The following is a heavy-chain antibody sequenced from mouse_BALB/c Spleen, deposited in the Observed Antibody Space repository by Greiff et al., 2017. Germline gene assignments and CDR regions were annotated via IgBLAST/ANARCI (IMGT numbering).Heavy chain of an antibody. D-gene: IGHD2-4*01. CDR1: GFTFSSYA. Sequence: EVTPQESGGGLVKPGGSLKLSCAASGFTFSSYAMSWVRQTPEKRLEWVASISSGGSTYYPDSVKGRFTISRDNARNILYLQMSSLRSEDTAMYYCARGGDYQFAYWGQGTLVTVSA. CDR2: ISSGGST. J-gene: IGHJ3*01. V-gene: IGHV5-6-5*01. CDR3: ARGGDYQFAY.